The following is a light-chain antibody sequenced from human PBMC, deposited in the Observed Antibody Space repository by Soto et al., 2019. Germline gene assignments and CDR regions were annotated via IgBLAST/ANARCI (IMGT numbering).Light chain of an antibody. CDR3: HQHGSSPNT. V-gene: IGKV3-20*01. J-gene: IGKJ5*01. CDR2: RAS. CDR1: QSVIDNY. Sequence: EIVLTQSPGTLSLSPEERVTLSCRTSQSVIDNYLAWFQQKPGQAPRLLIYRASSRATGIPDRFSGSGSGTDFALTISRLEPDDFAVYYCHQHGSSPNTFGQGTRLEIK.